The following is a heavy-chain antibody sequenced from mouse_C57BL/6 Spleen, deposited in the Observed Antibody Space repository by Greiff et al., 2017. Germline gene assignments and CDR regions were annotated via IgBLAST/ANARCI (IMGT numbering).Heavy chain of an antibody. CDR3: ARESCYYDTWFAY. Sequence: EVQGVESGGGLVKPGGSLKLSCAASGFTFSDYGMHWVRQAPAKGLEWVASISSGSSTIYYADSVKGRFTISRDNAKNTLFLHMTSLRSEDTAMYYCARESCYYDTWFAYWGQGTLVTVSA. CDR2: ISSGSSTI. D-gene: IGHD2-4*01. J-gene: IGHJ3*01. CDR1: GFTFSDYG. V-gene: IGHV5-17*01.